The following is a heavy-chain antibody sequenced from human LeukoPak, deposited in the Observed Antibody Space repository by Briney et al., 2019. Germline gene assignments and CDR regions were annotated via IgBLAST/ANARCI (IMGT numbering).Heavy chain of an antibody. J-gene: IGHJ4*02. V-gene: IGHV3-66*01. Sequence: PGGSLRLSCVASAFAVSNNFMSWVRQAPGKGLEWVSIIYNGGLTYYADSVKGRFTISRDISKNTVYLQMNRLTAEDTAVYYCANLWFGESGFDFWGQGTLVTVSS. CDR2: IYNGGLT. D-gene: IGHD3-10*01. CDR3: ANLWFGESGFDF. CDR1: AFAVSNNF.